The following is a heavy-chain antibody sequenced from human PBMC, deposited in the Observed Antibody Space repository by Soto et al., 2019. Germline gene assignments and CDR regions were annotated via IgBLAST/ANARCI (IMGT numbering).Heavy chain of an antibody. CDR1: GGTFSTYA. V-gene: IGHV1-69*12. Sequence: QVQLVQSGAEVKKPESSVKVSCKAPGGTFSTYAISWVRQAPGQGLEWMGGIIPMFGTANYAQRFQDRVTITADESTNTVXMELXSXXXXXXXXXXXXXXXXXXXXXXXXXXXXWGQGTLVT. CDR2: IIPMFGTA. CDR3: XXXXXXXXXXXXXXXXX. J-gene: IGHJ4*02.